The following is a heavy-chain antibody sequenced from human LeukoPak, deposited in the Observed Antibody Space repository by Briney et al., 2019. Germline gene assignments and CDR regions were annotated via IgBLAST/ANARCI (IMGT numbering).Heavy chain of an antibody. CDR1: GFTFRSYA. Sequence: GGSLRLSCAASGFTFRSYAMSWVRQAPGKGLEWVSAISGSGGSTYYADSVKGRFTISRDNSKNTLYLQMNSLRAEDTAVYYCAKKYSSGWCFDYWGQGTLVTVSS. D-gene: IGHD6-19*01. J-gene: IGHJ4*02. CDR3: AKKYSSGWCFDY. CDR2: ISGSGGST. V-gene: IGHV3-23*01.